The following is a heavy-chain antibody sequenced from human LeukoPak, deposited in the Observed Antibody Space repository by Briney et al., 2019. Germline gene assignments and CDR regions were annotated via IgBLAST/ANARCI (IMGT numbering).Heavy chain of an antibody. D-gene: IGHD3-10*01. CDR2: INWNGGST. CDR1: GFTFDDYG. Sequence: PGGSLRLSCAASGFTFDDYGVSWVRQGPGKGLEWVSSINWNGGSTGYTDSVKGRFTISRDNAKNSLYLQMNSLRAEDTASYYCARGGDLGFGEVTFDYWGQGTLVTVSS. V-gene: IGHV3-20*04. CDR3: ARGGDLGFGEVTFDY. J-gene: IGHJ4*02.